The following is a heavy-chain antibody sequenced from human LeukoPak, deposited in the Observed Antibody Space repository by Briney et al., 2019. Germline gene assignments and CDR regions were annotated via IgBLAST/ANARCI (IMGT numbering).Heavy chain of an antibody. CDR3: ARGGDCSSTSCYFRFDY. CDR1: GFTFSNYA. V-gene: IGHV3-64*04. D-gene: IGHD2-2*01. CDR2: ISSTGGST. Sequence: GGSPRLSCSASGFTFSNYAMHWVRQAPGKGLECISTISSTGGSTYYADSVKGRFTISRDNAKNSLYLQMNSLRAEDTAVYYCARGGDCSSTSCYFRFDYWGQGTLVTVSS. J-gene: IGHJ4*02.